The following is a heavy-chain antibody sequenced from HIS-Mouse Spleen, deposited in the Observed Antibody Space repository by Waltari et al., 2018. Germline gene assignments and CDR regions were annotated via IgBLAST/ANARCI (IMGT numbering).Heavy chain of an antibody. J-gene: IGHJ2*01. CDR3: AREIPYSSSWYDWYFDL. CDR2: IYYSGST. D-gene: IGHD6-13*01. Sequence: QLQLQESGPGLVKPSETLSLTCTVSGGSISSSSYYWGWIRQPLGKGLEWIGSIYYSGSTYSNPSLKSRVTISVDTSQNQFSLKLSSVTAADTAVYYCAREIPYSSSWYDWYFDLWGRGTLVTVSS. CDR1: GGSISSSSYY. V-gene: IGHV4-39*07.